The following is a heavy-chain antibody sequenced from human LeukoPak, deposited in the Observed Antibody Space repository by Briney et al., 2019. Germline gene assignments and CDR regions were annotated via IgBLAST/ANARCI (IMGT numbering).Heavy chain of an antibody. V-gene: IGHV4-59*01. D-gene: IGHD1-26*01. J-gene: IGHJ4*02. CDR2: VYYSGGT. CDR1: GGSISVYN. CDR3: AREGSSGSYYDY. Sequence: SETLSLTCSVSGGSISVYNWSWIRQPPGKRLEWLGYVYYSGGTNYNPSLKSRVTMSVDTSKNQFSLKLSSVTAADTAVYYCAREGSSGSYYDYWGQGTLVTVSS.